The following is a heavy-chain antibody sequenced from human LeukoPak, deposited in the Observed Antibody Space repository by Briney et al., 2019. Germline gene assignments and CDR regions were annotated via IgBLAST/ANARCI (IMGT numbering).Heavy chain of an antibody. CDR1: GGTFSSYA. CDR2: IIPIFGTA. CDR3: ARAVTGTPAFDI. V-gene: IGHV1-69*13. D-gene: IGHD1-20*01. Sequence: ASVKVSCKASGGTFSSYAISWVRQAPGQGLEWMGGIIPIFGTANYAQKFQGRVTITADESTSTAYMELSSLRSEDTAVYYCARAVTGTPAFDIWGQGTMVTVSS. J-gene: IGHJ3*02.